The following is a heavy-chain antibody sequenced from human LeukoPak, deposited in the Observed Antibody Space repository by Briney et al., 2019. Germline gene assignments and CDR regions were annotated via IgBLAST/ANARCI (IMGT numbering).Heavy chain of an antibody. V-gene: IGHV3-23*01. CDR2: ISGSSSSI. CDR1: GFTFSSYA. CDR3: AKGVDFWSAKGFDY. J-gene: IGHJ4*02. Sequence: PGGSLRLSYAASGFTFSSYAVIWVRQAAGKGLEWVSTISGSSSSIYYTDSVKGRFTTSRDNSKNTLYLQLNSLRAEDTAVYYCAKGVDFWSAKGFDYWGQGTLVTVSS. D-gene: IGHD3-3*01.